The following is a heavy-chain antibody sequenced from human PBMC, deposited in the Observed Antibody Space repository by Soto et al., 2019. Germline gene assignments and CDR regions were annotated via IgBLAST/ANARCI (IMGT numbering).Heavy chain of an antibody. CDR2: INPGSGDT. V-gene: IGHV1-2*02. J-gene: IGHJ4*02. Sequence: QVLLVQSGSEVRKPGASVRVSCKASGYTFTDYFIHWVRHAPGQGLDWLGWINPGSGDTEYARKFQARVTMTRDTSISTVYMELNSLTSNATAIYYCARVPAPGRPITTYFWGQGSLVTVSS. D-gene: IGHD4-4*01. CDR3: ARVPAPGRPITTYF. CDR1: GYTFTDYF.